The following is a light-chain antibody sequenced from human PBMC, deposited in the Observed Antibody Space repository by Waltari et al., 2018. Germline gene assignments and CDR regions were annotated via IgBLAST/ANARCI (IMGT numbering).Light chain of an antibody. CDR3: QQSYSTPRT. J-gene: IGKJ1*01. Sequence: DIQMTQSPSSLSASVGDRVTITCRASQSISSYINWYQQKPGKAPKLLIYAASSLQSGVPSRFSGSGSGTDFTLTISSLQPEDFATYYCQQSYSTPRTFGQGTTVEIK. CDR2: AAS. CDR1: QSISSY. V-gene: IGKV1-39*01.